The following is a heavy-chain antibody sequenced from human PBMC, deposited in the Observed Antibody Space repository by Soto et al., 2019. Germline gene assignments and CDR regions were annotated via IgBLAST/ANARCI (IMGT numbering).Heavy chain of an antibody. CDR3: ASARDPYSRSWWWFDP. V-gene: IGHV1-69*13. D-gene: IGHD6-13*01. Sequence: ASVKVSCKASGGTFSSYAISWVRQAPGQGLEWMGGIIPIFGTANYAQKFQGRVTITADESTSAAYMELSSLRSEDTAVYYCASARDPYSRSWWWFDPWGQGTLVTVSS. J-gene: IGHJ5*02. CDR2: IIPIFGTA. CDR1: GGTFSSYA.